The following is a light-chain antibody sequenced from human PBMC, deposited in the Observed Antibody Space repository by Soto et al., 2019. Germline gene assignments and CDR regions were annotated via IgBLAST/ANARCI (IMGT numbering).Light chain of an antibody. V-gene: IGLV1-40*01. Sequence: QSVLTQPPSVSGAPGQRVTISCTGSSSNIGAGYEVHWYQQLPGTAPKLLIYDNSNRPSGVPDRFSGSKSGTSASLAITGLQAEAEADYYCQSYDSSLSGSVVFGGGTQLTVL. CDR3: QSYDSSLSGSVV. CDR1: SSNIGAGYE. CDR2: DNS. J-gene: IGLJ2*01.